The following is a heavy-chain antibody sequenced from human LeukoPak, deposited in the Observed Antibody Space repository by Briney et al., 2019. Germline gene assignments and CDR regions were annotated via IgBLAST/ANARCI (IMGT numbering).Heavy chain of an antibody. V-gene: IGHV3-33*06. CDR1: GFTFSTSA. CDR2: IWYDGSNQ. Sequence: GGSLRLSCAASGFTFSTSAMHWVRQAPGKGLEWVAVIWYDGSNQYYADAVKGRFIISRDNSKNTLYLQKNSLRADDTAIYYCAKSMTLQWRGFFDLWGRGTHVTVSS. CDR3: AKSMTLQWRGFFDL. J-gene: IGHJ2*01. D-gene: IGHD6-19*01.